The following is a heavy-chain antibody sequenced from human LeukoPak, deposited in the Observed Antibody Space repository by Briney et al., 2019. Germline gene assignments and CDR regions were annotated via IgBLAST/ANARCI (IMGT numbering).Heavy chain of an antibody. CDR1: GFIFSNYA. CDR3: AKGGSNAHTSNDY. CDR2: IGDNGAGT. D-gene: IGHD5-18*01. Sequence: GGSLRLSCAASGFIFSNYAMSWVRQAPGKGLEWVSGIGDNGAGTYYADSVKGRFTISRDNSKNTLYLQMNSLRAEDTAVYYCAKGGSNAHTSNDYWGQGTLVTVSS. V-gene: IGHV3-23*01. J-gene: IGHJ4*02.